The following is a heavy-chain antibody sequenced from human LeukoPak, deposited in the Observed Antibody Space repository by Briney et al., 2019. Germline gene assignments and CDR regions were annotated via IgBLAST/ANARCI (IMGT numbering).Heavy chain of an antibody. CDR1: GFTFSSYA. CDR3: AELGITMIGGV. D-gene: IGHD3-10*02. V-gene: IGHV3-23*01. Sequence: GGPLRLSCAASGFTFSSYAMSWVRQAPGKGLEWVSAISGSGGGTYYADSVKGRFTISRDNAKNSLYLQMNSLRAEDTAVYYCAELGITMIGGVWGKGTTVTISS. J-gene: IGHJ6*04. CDR2: ISGSGGGT.